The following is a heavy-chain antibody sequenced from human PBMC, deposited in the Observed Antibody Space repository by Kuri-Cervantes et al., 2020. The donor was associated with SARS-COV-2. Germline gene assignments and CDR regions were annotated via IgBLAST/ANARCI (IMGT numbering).Heavy chain of an antibody. Sequence: SCTVSGGSISSADYYWSWIRQPPGKGLEWIGYIYYSGSTYYNPSLKSRITISVDTSKNQFSLKLSSVTAADTAVYYCARGRIGYSSGWSYWYFDLWGRGTLVTVSS. D-gene: IGHD6-19*01. CDR3: ARGRIGYSSGWSYWYFDL. CDR2: IYYSGST. V-gene: IGHV4-30-4*01. J-gene: IGHJ2*01. CDR1: GGSISSADYY.